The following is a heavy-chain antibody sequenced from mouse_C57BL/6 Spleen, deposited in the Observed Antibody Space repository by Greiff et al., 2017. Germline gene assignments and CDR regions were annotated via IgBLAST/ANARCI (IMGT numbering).Heavy chain of an antibody. CDR2: IDPSDSYT. J-gene: IGHJ2*01. CDR3: ARRRGDYAYFDY. V-gene: IGHV1-69*01. Sequence: VQLQQPGAELVMPGASVKLSCKASGYTFTSYWMHWVKQRPGQGLEWIGEIDPSDSYTNYNQKFKGKSTLTVDKSSSTAYMQLSSLTSEDSVVYYCARRRGDYAYFDYWGQGTTLTVSS. D-gene: IGHD2-4*01. CDR1: GYTFTSYW.